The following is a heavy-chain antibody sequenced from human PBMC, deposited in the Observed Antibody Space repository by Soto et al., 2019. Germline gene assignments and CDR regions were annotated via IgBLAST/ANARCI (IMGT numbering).Heavy chain of an antibody. J-gene: IGHJ4*02. CDR1: GFTFSSYA. Sequence: QVQLVESGGGVVQPGRSLRLSCAASGFTFSSYAMHWFRQAPGKGLEWVAVISYDGSNKYYADSVKGRFTISRDNSKNTLYLQMNSLRAEDTAVYYCAREQLGSYDFDYWGQGTLVTVSS. CDR3: AREQLGSYDFDY. V-gene: IGHV3-30-3*01. D-gene: IGHD1-26*01. CDR2: ISYDGSNK.